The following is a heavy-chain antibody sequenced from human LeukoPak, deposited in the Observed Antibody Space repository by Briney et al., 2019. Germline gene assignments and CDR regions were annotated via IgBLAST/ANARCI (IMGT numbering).Heavy chain of an antibody. Sequence: GGSLRLSCAASGFTFSSYWMSWVRQAPGKGLEWVANIKQDGSEKYYVDSVKGRFTISRDNAKNSLYLQMNSLRAEDTAVYYCARDPGDSGSYPVGYFDYWGQGTLVTVSS. J-gene: IGHJ4*02. D-gene: IGHD1-26*01. CDR1: GFTFSSYW. CDR3: ARDPGDSGSYPVGYFDY. CDR2: IKQDGSEK. V-gene: IGHV3-7*01.